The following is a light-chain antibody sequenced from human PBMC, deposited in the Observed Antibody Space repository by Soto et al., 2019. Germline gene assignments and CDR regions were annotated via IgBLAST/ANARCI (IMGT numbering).Light chain of an antibody. CDR1: QSISSW. V-gene: IGKV1-5*03. CDR3: QQYHGFSRT. CDR2: KAS. Sequence: DIQMTQSPSTLSASVGDRVTITCRASQSISSWLAWYQQKPGKAPKLLIYKASSLESGVPSRFSSSGSGTEFTLTISSMQPDDLATYYCQQYHGFSRTFGQGTKVDIK. J-gene: IGKJ1*01.